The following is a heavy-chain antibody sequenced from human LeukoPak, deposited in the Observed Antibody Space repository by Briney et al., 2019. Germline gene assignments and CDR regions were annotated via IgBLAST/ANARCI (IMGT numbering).Heavy chain of an antibody. CDR2: INPNSGDT. CDR3: ARVWDVRERPFDY. Sequence: GASVKVSCKASGYTFTGYFIHWVRQAPGQGLEWMGWINPNSGDTNYAQKFQGRVSMTRDTSTRTAYLEVSSLRSDDTAVYYCARVWDVRERPFDYWGQGTLVTVSS. CDR1: GYTFTGYF. J-gene: IGHJ4*02. D-gene: IGHD1-26*01. V-gene: IGHV1-2*02.